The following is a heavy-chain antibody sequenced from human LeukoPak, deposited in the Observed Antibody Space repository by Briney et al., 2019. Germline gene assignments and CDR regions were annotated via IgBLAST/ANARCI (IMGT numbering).Heavy chain of an antibody. CDR3: TRDGYNFVAYYFDY. CDR2: IRSKANSYAT. J-gene: IGHJ4*02. Sequence: GGSLGLSCAASGFTFSGSAMHWVRQASGKGLEWVGRIRSKANSYATAYAASVKGRFTISRDDSKNTAYLQMNSLKTEDTAVYYCTRDGYNFVAYYFDYWGQGTLVTVSS. V-gene: IGHV3-73*01. CDR1: GFTFSGSA. D-gene: IGHD5-24*01.